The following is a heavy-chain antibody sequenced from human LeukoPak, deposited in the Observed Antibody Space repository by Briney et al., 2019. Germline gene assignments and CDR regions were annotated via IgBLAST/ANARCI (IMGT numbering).Heavy chain of an antibody. D-gene: IGHD5-18*01. Sequence: PGGSLRLSCAASGFTFSSYWMHWVRQAPGKGLVWVSRINTDGSSTSYADSVKGRFTISRDNAKNTLYLQMNSLRAEDTAVYYRASLRGYSYGPLDYWGQGTLVTVSS. CDR3: ASLRGYSYGPLDY. CDR2: INTDGSST. V-gene: IGHV3-74*01. CDR1: GFTFSSYW. J-gene: IGHJ4*02.